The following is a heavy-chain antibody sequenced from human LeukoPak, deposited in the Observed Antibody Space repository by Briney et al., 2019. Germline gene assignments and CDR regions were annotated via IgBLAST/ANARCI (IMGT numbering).Heavy chain of an antibody. CDR2: IIPIFGTA. V-gene: IGHV1-69*13. CDR1: GGTFSSYA. J-gene: IGHJ4*02. Sequence: GASVKVSCKASGGTFSSYAISWVRQAPGQGLEWMGGIIPIFGTANYAQKFQGRVTITADESTSTAYMELSSLRSEDTAVYYCARDRGEQWLADYWGQRTLVTVSS. D-gene: IGHD6-19*01. CDR3: ARDRGEQWLADY.